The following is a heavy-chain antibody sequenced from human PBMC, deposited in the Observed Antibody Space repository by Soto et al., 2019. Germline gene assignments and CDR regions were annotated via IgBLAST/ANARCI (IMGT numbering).Heavy chain of an antibody. CDR2: IDTSGST. CDR3: ARGGQDFWSGPFDY. Sequence: PSETLSLTCTVSGGSISNYYCNWIRQPAGKGLEWIGRIDTSGSTNYNPSLKSRVTMSVDTSKQEFSLKLSFVTAADTALYYCARGGQDFWSGPFDYWGRGALVTVSS. CDR1: GGSISNYY. V-gene: IGHV4-4*07. D-gene: IGHD3-3*01. J-gene: IGHJ4*02.